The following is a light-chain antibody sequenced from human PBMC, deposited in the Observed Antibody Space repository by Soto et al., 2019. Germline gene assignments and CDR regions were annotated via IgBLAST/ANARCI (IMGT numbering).Light chain of an antibody. J-gene: IGKJ4*01. CDR1: QRVGGD. V-gene: IGKV3-15*01. CDR2: GAS. Sequence: ETVMTQSPATLSVSPGQGATLSCMASQRVGGDLAWYQQKPGQAPRLLIYGASARATAIPGRFSGSGSGTEFTLTISSLQSEDSAIYYCQQYNNWPLTFGGGTKV. CDR3: QQYNNWPLT.